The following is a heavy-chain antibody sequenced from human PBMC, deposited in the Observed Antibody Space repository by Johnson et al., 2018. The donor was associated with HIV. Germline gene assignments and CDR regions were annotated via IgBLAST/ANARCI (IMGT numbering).Heavy chain of an antibody. D-gene: IGHD3-10*01. CDR2: IKEDGSET. CDR1: GFTFSNYW. J-gene: IGHJ3*02. V-gene: IGHV3-7*01. Sequence: EVQLVESGGGLVQPGGSLRLSCAASGFTFSNYWMNWIRHVPGKGLESLAKIKEDGSETYYVDSVKGRFTISRDNAKNSLYLQMNSLRAEDTAVYYCAKDRIMVRGVIGAFDIWGQGTMVTVSS. CDR3: AKDRIMVRGVIGAFDI.